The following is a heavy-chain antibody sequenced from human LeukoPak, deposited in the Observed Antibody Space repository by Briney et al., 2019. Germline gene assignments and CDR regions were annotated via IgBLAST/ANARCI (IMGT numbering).Heavy chain of an antibody. CDR2: ISSTSSYI. V-gene: IGHV3-21*01. J-gene: IGHJ6*03. CDR1: GFTFSSYS. D-gene: IGHD6-6*01. Sequence: PGGSLRLSCAASGFTFSSYSMNRVRQAPGKGLEWVSSISSTSSYIYYADSVKGRFTISTDNAKNSLYLQMSSLRAEDTAVYYCARGSGGQQLIRGYYYMDVWGKGTTVTVSS. CDR3: ARGSGGQQLIRGYYYMDV.